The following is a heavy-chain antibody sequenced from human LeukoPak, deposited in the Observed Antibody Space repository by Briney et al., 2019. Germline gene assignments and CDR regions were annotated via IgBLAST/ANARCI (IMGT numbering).Heavy chain of an antibody. D-gene: IGHD2-15*01. CDR2: INPNSGGT. CDR3: ARGLHCSGGSCYSGFDY. CDR1: GYTFTSYD. Sequence: GASVKVSCKASGYTFTSYDINWVRQAPGQGLEWMGRINPNSGGTNYAQKFQGRVTMTRDTSISTAYMELSGLRSDDTAVYYCARGLHCSGGSCYSGFDYWGQGTLVTVSS. J-gene: IGHJ4*02. V-gene: IGHV1-2*06.